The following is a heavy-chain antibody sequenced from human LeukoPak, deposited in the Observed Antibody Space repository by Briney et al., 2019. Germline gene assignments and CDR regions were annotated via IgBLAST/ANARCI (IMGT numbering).Heavy chain of an antibody. Sequence: SETLSLTCTVSGYSISSGYYWGWIRQPPGKGLEWIGRIYHSGSTYYNPSLKSRVTISVDTSKNQFSLKLSSVTAADTVVYYCARGVYDSSGYYCDYWGQGTLVTVSS. CDR3: ARGVYDSSGYYCDY. CDR2: IYHSGST. CDR1: GYSISSGYY. V-gene: IGHV4-38-2*02. D-gene: IGHD3-22*01. J-gene: IGHJ4*02.